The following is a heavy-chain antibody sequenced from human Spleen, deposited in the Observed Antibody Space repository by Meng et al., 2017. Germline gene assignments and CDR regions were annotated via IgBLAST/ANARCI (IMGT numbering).Heavy chain of an antibody. CDR2: LGAHDGDT. D-gene: IGHD6-19*01. Sequence: QVQPVQSGPEVKKPGASVKVSCKASDYTFTGYGVSWVRQAPGQGLEWMAWLGAHDGDTSHAPKFQGRVTVSADRPTATAYMELRSLRSDDTAVYYCARLHEEAVYYWGQGTLVTVSS. V-gene: IGHV1-18*01. J-gene: IGHJ4*02. CDR3: ARLHEEAVYY. CDR1: DYTFTGYG.